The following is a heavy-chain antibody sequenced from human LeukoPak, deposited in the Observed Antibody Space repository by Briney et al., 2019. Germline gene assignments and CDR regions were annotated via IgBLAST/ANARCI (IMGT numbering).Heavy chain of an antibody. CDR3: ARTHYYDSSGYGFVLYY. CDR1: GGTFISYA. Sequence: GASVKVSCKASGGTFISYAISWVRQAPGQGLEWMGGIIPIFGTANYAQKFQGRVTITADKSTSTAYMELSSLRSEDTAVYYCARTHYYDSSGYGFVLYYWGQGTLVTVSS. J-gene: IGHJ4*02. D-gene: IGHD3-22*01. CDR2: IIPIFGTA. V-gene: IGHV1-69*06.